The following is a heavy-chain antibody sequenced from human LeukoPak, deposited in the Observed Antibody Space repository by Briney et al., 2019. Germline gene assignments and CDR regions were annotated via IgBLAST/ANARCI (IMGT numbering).Heavy chain of an antibody. J-gene: IGHJ3*02. V-gene: IGHV4-34*01. CDR1: GGSFSGYY. CDR3: AREGRDGYNSAFDI. Sequence: PSETLSLTCAVYGGSFSGYYWSWIRQPPGKGLEWIGEINHSGSTNYNPSLKSRVTISVDTSKNQFSLKLSSVTAADTAVYYCAREGRDGYNSAFDIWGQGTMVTVSS. CDR2: INHSGST. D-gene: IGHD5-24*01.